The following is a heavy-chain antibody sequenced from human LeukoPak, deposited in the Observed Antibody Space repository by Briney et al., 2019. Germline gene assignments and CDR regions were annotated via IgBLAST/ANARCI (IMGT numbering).Heavy chain of an antibody. CDR2: IKSNADDGTT. V-gene: IGHV3-15*01. J-gene: IGHJ4*02. CDR3: STYRWQYDSSGDDY. CDR1: GLTFSKAW. Sequence: GGSLRLSCAASGLTFSKAWMSWVRQAAGKGLERLGRIKSNADDGTTDYAAPMKGRISISRDDSQNTLYLQLNSLKTEDTAVYYCSTYRWQYDSSGDDYWGQGTLVTVSP. D-gene: IGHD3-22*01.